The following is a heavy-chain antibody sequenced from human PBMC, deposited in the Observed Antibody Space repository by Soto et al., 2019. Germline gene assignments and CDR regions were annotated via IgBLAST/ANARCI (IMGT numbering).Heavy chain of an antibody. Sequence: QVQLVQSGAEVKKRGSSVKVSCKASGGTFSSYAISWVRQAPGQGLEWMGGIIPIFGTADYAQNFQGRVTNTADESTSTADMALSSLRSEDTAVYYCASHWGQTKRYYYYGMDVWGQGTTVTVSS. CDR3: ASHWGQTKRYYYYGMDV. V-gene: IGHV1-69*12. CDR2: IIPIFGTA. CDR1: GGTFSSYA. J-gene: IGHJ6*02. D-gene: IGHD7-27*01.